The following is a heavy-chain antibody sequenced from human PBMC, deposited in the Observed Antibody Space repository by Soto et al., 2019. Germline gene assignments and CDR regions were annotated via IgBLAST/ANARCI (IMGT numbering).Heavy chain of an antibody. J-gene: IGHJ5*02. CDR3: AREAEDTAMVTDLRGFDP. V-gene: IGHV4-4*02. CDR1: GGSISSSNW. CDR2: IYHSGST. Sequence: LSLTCAVSGGSISSSNWWSWVRQPPGKGLEWIGEIYHSGSTNYNPSLKSRVTISVDKSKNQFSLKLSSVTAADTAVYYCAREAEDTAMVTDLRGFDPWGQGTLVTVS. D-gene: IGHD5-18*01.